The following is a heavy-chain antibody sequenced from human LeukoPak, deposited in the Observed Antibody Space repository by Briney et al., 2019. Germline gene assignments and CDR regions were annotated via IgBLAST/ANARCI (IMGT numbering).Heavy chain of an antibody. D-gene: IGHD1-26*01. CDR1: GFTFSSYG. V-gene: IGHV3-30*18. J-gene: IGHJ3*02. Sequence: GRSLRLSCAASGFTFSSYGMHWVRQAPGKGPEWVAVISYDGSNKYYADSVKGRFTISRDNSKNTLYLQMNSLRAEDTAVYYCAKDYGEWELSAAFDIWGQGTMVTVSS. CDR3: AKDYGEWELSAAFDI. CDR2: ISYDGSNK.